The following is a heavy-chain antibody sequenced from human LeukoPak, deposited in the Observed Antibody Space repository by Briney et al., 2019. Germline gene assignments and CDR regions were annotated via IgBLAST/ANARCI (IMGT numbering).Heavy chain of an antibody. D-gene: IGHD3-22*01. J-gene: IGHJ4*02. CDR1: GGSISSYY. V-gene: IGHV4-59*08. CDR3: AAYYYGSSGYYPYYFDY. CDR2: IYYSGST. Sequence: SETLSLTCTVSGGSISSYYWSWIRQPPGKGLEWIGYIYYSGSTNYNPSLKSRVTISVDTSKNQFSLKLSSVTAADTAVYYCAAYYYGSSGYYPYYFDYWGQGTLVTVSS.